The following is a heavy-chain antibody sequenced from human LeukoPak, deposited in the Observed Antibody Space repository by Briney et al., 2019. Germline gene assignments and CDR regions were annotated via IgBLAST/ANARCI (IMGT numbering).Heavy chain of an antibody. D-gene: IGHD3-10*01. CDR1: GYTFTGYY. CDR2: INPNSGGT. V-gene: IGHV1-2*02. Sequence: ASVKVSCKASGYTFTGYYMHWVRQAPGQGLEWMGWINPNSGGTNYAQKFQGRVTMTRNASISTAYMELSSLRSEDTAVYYCARDGLNYYGSGSYPDWGQGTLVTVSS. J-gene: IGHJ4*02. CDR3: ARDGLNYYGSGSYPD.